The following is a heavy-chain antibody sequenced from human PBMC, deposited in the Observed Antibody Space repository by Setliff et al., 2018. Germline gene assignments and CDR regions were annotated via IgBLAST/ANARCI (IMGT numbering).Heavy chain of an antibody. CDR3: ARVALVVVIRNAFDI. D-gene: IGHD2-21*01. J-gene: IGHJ3*02. Sequence: PGESLEISCQASEYSFPTYWIGLVRQMPGQGLEGRGIIYPGDSDTRYSPSFQGQVTIPADKSISTAYLQWSSLKDSDTAVYYCARVALVVVIRNAFDIWGQGTMVTVSS. CDR1: EYSFPTYW. CDR2: IYPGDSDT. V-gene: IGHV5-51*01.